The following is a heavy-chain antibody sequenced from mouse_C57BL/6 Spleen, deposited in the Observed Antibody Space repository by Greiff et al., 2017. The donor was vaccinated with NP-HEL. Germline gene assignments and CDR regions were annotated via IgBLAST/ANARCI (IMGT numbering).Heavy chain of an antibody. V-gene: IGHV1-26*01. CDR3: ARSTVYFDY. CDR1: GYTFTDYY. J-gene: IGHJ2*01. Sequence: EVQLHQSGPELVKPGASVKISCKASGYTFTDYYMNWVKQSHGKSLEWIGDINPNNGGTSYNQKFKGKATLTVDKSSSTAYMELRSLTSEDSAVYYCARSTVYFDYWGQGTTLTVSS. CDR2: INPNNGGT.